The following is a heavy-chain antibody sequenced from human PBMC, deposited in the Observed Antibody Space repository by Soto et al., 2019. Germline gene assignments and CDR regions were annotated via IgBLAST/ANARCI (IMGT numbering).Heavy chain of an antibody. CDR3: ASHYDSSGYDAFDI. D-gene: IGHD3-22*01. J-gene: IGHJ3*02. Sequence: GASVKVSCKASGYTFTSYGISWVRQAPGQGLEWMGWISAYNGNTNYAQKLQGRVTMTTDTSTSTAYMELRGLRSDDTAVYYCASHYDSSGYDAFDIWGQGTMVTVSS. CDR2: ISAYNGNT. V-gene: IGHV1-18*01. CDR1: GYTFTSYG.